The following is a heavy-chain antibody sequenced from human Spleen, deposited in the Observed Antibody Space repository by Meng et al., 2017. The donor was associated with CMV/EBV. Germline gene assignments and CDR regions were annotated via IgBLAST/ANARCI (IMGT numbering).Heavy chain of an antibody. J-gene: IGHJ6*02. CDR1: GFTFSSYS. Sequence: GESLKISCAASGFTFSSYSMNWVRQATGQGLEWMGWMNPNSGNTGYAQKFQGRVTMTRDTSTSTVYMELSSLRSEDTAVYYCARVHPGGLGESATGGMDVWGQGTTVTVSS. D-gene: IGHD3-10*01. CDR2: MNPNSGNT. V-gene: IGHV1-8*02. CDR3: ARVHPGGLGESATGGMDV.